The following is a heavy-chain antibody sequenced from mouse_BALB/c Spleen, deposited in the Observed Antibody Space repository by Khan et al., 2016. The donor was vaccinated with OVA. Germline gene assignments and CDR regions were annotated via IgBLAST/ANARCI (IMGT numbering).Heavy chain of an antibody. Sequence: EVELVESGGGLVEPGGSLKLSCGASGFTFSSFVMSWVRQTPEKRLEWVATISSAATYTYYPDSVKGRFTISRDNAKNTLYLQMNSLRSDDTASYYCANGNYGWFAYWGQGTLVTVS. CDR3: ANGNYGWFAY. D-gene: IGHD2-1*01. V-gene: IGHV5-9-1*01. J-gene: IGHJ3*01. CDR1: GFTFSSFV. CDR2: ISSAATYT.